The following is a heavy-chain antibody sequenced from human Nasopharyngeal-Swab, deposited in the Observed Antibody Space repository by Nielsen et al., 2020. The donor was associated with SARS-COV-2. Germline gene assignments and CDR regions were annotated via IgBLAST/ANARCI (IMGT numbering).Heavy chain of an antibody. J-gene: IGHJ4*02. CDR2: ISSSSSYT. CDR3: ASSNSAAAGSDY. Sequence: RQAPGKGLEWVSYISSSSSYTNYADSVKGRFTISRDNAKNSLYLQMNSLRAEDTAVYYCASSNSAAAGSDYWGQGTLVTVSS. V-gene: IGHV3-11*03. D-gene: IGHD6-13*01.